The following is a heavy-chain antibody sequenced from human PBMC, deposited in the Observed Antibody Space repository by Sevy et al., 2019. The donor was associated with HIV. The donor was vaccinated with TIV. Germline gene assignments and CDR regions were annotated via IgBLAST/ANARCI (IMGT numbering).Heavy chain of an antibody. V-gene: IGHV1-69*13. Sequence: ASVKVSCKASGGTFSSYAISWVRQAPGQGLEWMGGIIPIFGTANYAQKFQGRVTITEDESTSTAYMELSSLRSEDTAVYYCARGAVVYDFWSGYYGYWGQGTLVTVSS. CDR1: GGTFSSYA. CDR2: IIPIFGTA. CDR3: ARGAVVYDFWSGYYGY. J-gene: IGHJ4*02. D-gene: IGHD3-3*01.